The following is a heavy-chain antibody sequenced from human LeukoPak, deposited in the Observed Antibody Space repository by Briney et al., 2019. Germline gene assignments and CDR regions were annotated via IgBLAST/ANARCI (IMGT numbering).Heavy chain of an antibody. CDR1: GGSISSYY. Sequence: SETLSLTCTVSGGSISSYYWSWIRQPAGKGLEWIGRIYTSGSTNYNPSLKSRVTMSVDTSKNQFSLKLSSVTAADTAVYYCAREGSASFGVVISHFDYWGQGTLVTVSS. J-gene: IGHJ4*02. V-gene: IGHV4-4*07. CDR2: IYTSGST. D-gene: IGHD3-3*01. CDR3: AREGSASFGVVISHFDY.